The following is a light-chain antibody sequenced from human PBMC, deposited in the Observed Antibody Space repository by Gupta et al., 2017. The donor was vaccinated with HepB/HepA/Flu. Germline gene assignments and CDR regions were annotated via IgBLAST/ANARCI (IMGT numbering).Light chain of an antibody. V-gene: IGLV2-23*02. J-gene: IGLJ1*01. CDR3: CSYAGSSPYV. CDR1: SSDVGSYNL. Sequence: QPALTQLASLSGSPGQSITISCTGTSSDVGSYNLVSWYQQHPGKAPKLMIYDVSKRPSGVSNRFSGSKSGNTASLTISGRQAEDEADYYCCSYAGSSPYVFGTGTKVTVL. CDR2: DVS.